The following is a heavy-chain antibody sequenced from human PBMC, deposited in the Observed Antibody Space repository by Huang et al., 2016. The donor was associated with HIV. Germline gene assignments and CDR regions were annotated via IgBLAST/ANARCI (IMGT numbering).Heavy chain of an antibody. CDR1: TFTFGAYW. Sequence: VESGGRSVQPGGSIKLSCVGSTFTFGAYWMSWVRQPPGKGLGLVANIKQDESEKYYVDSVKGRFNISRDNARKVLFLEMDNLRVEDTAMYFCATKTAGMDIWGQGTTVTVSS. D-gene: IGHD1-7*01. V-gene: IGHV3-7*01. J-gene: IGHJ6*02. CDR3: ATKTAGMDI. CDR2: IKQDESEK.